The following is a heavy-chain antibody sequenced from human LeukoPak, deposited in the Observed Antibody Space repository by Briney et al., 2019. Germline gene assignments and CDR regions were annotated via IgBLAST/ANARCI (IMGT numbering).Heavy chain of an antibody. D-gene: IGHD6-19*01. J-gene: IGHJ4*02. CDR3: ARDPPFGSGWSQNSFDY. CDR1: GFTFDNYA. V-gene: IGHV3-30*04. Sequence: PGGSLRLSCAPSGFTFDNYAMHWVRQAPGKGLEWVALISYEGGNIYYADSVQGRFTISRDNSKNTLYLQMNSLRPEDTAVYYCARDPPFGSGWSQNSFDYWGQGTLVTVSS. CDR2: ISYEGGNI.